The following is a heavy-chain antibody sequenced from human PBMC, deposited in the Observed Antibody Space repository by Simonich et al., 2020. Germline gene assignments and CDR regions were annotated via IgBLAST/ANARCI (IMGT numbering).Heavy chain of an antibody. CDR3: ARASRGTWWYYYFDY. CDR2: ISANNANT. CDR1: GYTFTGYY. Sequence: QVQLVQSGAEVKKPGASVKVSCKASGYTFTGYYMHWVRQAPGQGLEVMGWISANNANTNDAQKLQGRVTMTTDTPTSTACMERRGLRSDDTAVYYCARASRGTWWYYYFDYWGQGTLVTVSS. V-gene: IGHV1-18*04. D-gene: IGHD2-15*01. J-gene: IGHJ4*02.